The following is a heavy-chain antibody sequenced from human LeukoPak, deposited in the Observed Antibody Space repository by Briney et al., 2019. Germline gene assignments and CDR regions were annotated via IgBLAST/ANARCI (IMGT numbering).Heavy chain of an antibody. D-gene: IGHD1-1*01. CDR1: GFTFSSYW. CDR3: AREPGRVIWMTPNWFDP. V-gene: IGHV3-74*01. Sequence: PGGSLRLSCSASGFTFSSYWMHWVRQAPGKGLVWVSRIKSDGSSTSYADSVKGRFTISRDNAKNTLYLQMNSLRAEDTAVYYCAREPGRVIWMTPNWFDPWGQGTLVTVSS. J-gene: IGHJ5*02. CDR2: IKSDGSST.